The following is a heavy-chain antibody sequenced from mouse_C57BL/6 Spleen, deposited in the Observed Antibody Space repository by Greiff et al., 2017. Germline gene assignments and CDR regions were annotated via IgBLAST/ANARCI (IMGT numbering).Heavy chain of an antibody. Sequence: QVQLQQPGTELVKPGASVKLSCKASGYTFTSYWMHWVKQRPGQGLEWIGNINPSNGGTNYNEKFKSKATLTVDKSSSTAYMQLSSLTSEDSAVYYCARGGVITTVVATDWYFDVWGTGTTVTVSS. CDR3: ARGGVITTVVATDWYFDV. CDR1: GYTFTSYW. V-gene: IGHV1-53*01. CDR2: INPSNGGT. D-gene: IGHD1-1*01. J-gene: IGHJ1*03.